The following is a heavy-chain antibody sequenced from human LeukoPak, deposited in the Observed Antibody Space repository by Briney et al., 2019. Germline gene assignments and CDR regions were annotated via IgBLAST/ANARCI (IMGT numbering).Heavy chain of an antibody. CDR1: GFTFSNAW. D-gene: IGHD6-13*01. J-gene: IGHJ4*02. V-gene: IGHV3-30*02. Sequence: GGSLRLSCVASGFTFSNAWMSWVRQAPGKGLEWVTFIQYAGSNKYYADSVKGRFTISRDNSKNTLYLQMNSLRAEDTAVYYCAKDYFGQLGGWGQGTLVTVSS. CDR2: IQYAGSNK. CDR3: AKDYFGQLGG.